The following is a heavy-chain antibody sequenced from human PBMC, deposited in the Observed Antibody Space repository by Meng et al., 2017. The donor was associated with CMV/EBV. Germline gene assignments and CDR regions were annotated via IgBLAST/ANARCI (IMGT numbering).Heavy chain of an antibody. CDR3: ARDLSSSWYGIDY. J-gene: IGHJ4*02. Sequence: SETLSLTCTVSGGSISSYYCSWIRQPPGKGLEWIGYIYYSGSTNYNPSLKSRVTISVDTSKNQFSLKLSSVTAADTAVYYCARDLSSSWYGIDYWGQGTLVTVSS. CDR1: GGSISSYY. D-gene: IGHD6-13*01. CDR2: IYYSGST. V-gene: IGHV4-59*01.